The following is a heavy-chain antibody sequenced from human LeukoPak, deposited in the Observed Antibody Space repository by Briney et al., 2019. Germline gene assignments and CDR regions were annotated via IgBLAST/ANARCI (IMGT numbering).Heavy chain of an antibody. V-gene: IGHV1-69*13. CDR1: GGTFSSYA. CDR2: IIPIFGTA. D-gene: IGHD3-10*01. Sequence: ASVKVSCKASGGTFSSYAISWVRQAPGQGLEWMGGIIPIFGTANYAQKFQGRVTITADESTSTAYMELSSLRSEDTAVYYCARPRQYYGSGSYDLGFDPWGQGTLVTVSS. CDR3: ARPRQYYGSGSYDLGFDP. J-gene: IGHJ5*02.